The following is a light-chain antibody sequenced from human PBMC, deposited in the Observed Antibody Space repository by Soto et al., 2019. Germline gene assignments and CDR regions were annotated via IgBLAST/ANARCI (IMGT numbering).Light chain of an antibody. J-gene: IGKJ1*01. V-gene: IGKV1-39*01. CDR3: QQSYSTPPT. CDR2: AAS. Sequence: IQMTQSPSSLSSFLGDRVTITCRASQNIDNYLNWYQQKPGKAPKLLIYAASTLQSGVPSRFSGSGSGTDFTLTISSLQTEDSATYYCQQSYSTPPTFGQGTKVDIK. CDR1: QNIDNY.